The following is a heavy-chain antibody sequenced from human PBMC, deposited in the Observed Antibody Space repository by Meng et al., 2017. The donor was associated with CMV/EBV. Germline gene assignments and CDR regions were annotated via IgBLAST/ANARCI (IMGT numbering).Heavy chain of an antibody. CDR1: GGSFSGYY. CDR3: ARGLSSSSFDY. D-gene: IGHD6-6*01. J-gene: IGHJ4*02. CDR2: INHSGST. V-gene: IGHV4-34*01. Sequence: GSLRLSCAVYGGSFSGYYWSWIRQPPGKGLEWIGEINHSGSTNYNPSLKSRVTISVDTSKNQFSLELSSVTAADTAVYYCARGLSSSSFDYWGQGTLVTVSS.